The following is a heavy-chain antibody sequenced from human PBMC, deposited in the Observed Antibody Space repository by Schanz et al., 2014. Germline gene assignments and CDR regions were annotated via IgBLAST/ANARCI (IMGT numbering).Heavy chain of an antibody. Sequence: QVQLQEAGPGLVKPAETLSLTCTVSGGSVSTYYWHWIRQPPGKGLEWIGYIHYSGNTNYNPSLKSRVTISLDTSKTQFSLKLSSVTAADTAVYYCARDALGGPHNWFDPWGQGTLVSVSS. V-gene: IGHV4-59*02. CDR1: GGSVSTYY. CDR2: IHYSGNT. J-gene: IGHJ5*02. D-gene: IGHD3-16*01. CDR3: ARDALGGPHNWFDP.